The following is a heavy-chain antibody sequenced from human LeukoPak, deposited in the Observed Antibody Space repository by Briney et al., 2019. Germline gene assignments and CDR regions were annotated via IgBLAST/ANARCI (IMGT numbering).Heavy chain of an antibody. D-gene: IGHD6-13*01. J-gene: IGHJ3*02. CDR2: INPSGGST. CDR3: ARDLSQIAAAGIWAFDI. V-gene: IGHV1-46*01. CDR1: GYTFTSYY. Sequence: ASVKVSCKASGYTFTSYYMHWVRQAPGQGLEWMGIINPSGGSTSYAQKFQGRVTMTRDTSTSTVYMELSSLRSEDTAVYYCARDLSQIAAAGIWAFDIWGQGTVVTVSS.